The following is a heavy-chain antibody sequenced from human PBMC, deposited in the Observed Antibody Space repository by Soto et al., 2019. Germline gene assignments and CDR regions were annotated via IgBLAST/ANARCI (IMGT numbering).Heavy chain of an antibody. CDR3: ARDEEVEYYDFWSGWGGF. D-gene: IGHD3-3*01. Sequence: GASVKGSCKASGYTLTGYGISWVRHDPGQGLEWMGWISAYNGNTNYAQKLQGRVTMTTDTSTSTAYMELRSLRSDDTAVYYCARDEEVEYYDFWSGWGGFWGQGTLVTVTS. CDR2: ISAYNGNT. CDR1: GYTLTGYG. J-gene: IGHJ4*02. V-gene: IGHV1-18*01.